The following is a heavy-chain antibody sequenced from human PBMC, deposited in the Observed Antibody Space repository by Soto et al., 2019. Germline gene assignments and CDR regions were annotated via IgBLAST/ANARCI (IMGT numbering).Heavy chain of an antibody. CDR3: ARRITVFGVVQFDP. V-gene: IGHV4-59*01. CDR1: GDSISDYY. D-gene: IGHD3-3*01. Sequence: SETLSLTCTVSGDSISDYYWSWIRQPPGKGLEWIGYIYYSGSTNYNPSLKSRVTISIDTSKNQFSLKVSSVTAADTAVYYCARRITVFGVVQFDPWGQGTLVTVSS. CDR2: IYYSGST. J-gene: IGHJ5*02.